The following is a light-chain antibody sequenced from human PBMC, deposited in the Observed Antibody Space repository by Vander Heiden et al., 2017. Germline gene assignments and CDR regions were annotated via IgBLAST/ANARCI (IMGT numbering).Light chain of an antibody. CDR3: SSYTSSSTFVV. CDR2: EVS. Sequence: QSALTQPASVSGSPGQSITISCTGTSSDVGGYNYVSWYQHHPGKAPKLMIYEVSNRPSGVSNRFSGSKSGNTASLTISGLQAEDEADYYCSSYTSSSTFVVFGGGTKLTGL. CDR1: SSDVGGYNY. J-gene: IGLJ2*01. V-gene: IGLV2-14*01.